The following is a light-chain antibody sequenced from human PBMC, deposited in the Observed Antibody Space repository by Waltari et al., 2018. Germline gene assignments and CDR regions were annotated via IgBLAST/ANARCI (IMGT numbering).Light chain of an antibody. J-gene: IGKJ1*01. CDR1: QSISRY. V-gene: IGKV3-20*01. CDR2: GAS. CDR3: QNHERLPAT. Sequence: EVVLTQSPGTLSLSPGERATLFCRASQSISRYLVWYQQRPGQDPMLRIYGASIRAAGIPDRVSGSGSGTDFTLSISRLEPEDFAVYYCQNHERLPATFGQGTRVEIK.